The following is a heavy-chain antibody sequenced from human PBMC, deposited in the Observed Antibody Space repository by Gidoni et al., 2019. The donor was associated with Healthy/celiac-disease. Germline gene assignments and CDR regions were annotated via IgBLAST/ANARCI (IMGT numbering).Heavy chain of an antibody. CDR2: KWCEGNNK. J-gene: IGHJ6*02. CDR1: GSTFSRHG. D-gene: IGHD5-18*01. Sequence: QVQLVASGGGVVQPGRSLRLSCAASGSTFSRHGMHWGRQATGKGLGWVAGKWCEGNNKYYADTVKGRFTIARDNSKNTLYLQMNSLRAEDTAVYYCARDSARDTAKDYYYYYGMDVWGQGTTVTVSS. V-gene: IGHV3-33*01. CDR3: ARDSARDTAKDYYYYYGMDV.